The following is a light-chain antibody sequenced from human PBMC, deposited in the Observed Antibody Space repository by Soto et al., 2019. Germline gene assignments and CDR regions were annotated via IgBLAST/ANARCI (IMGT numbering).Light chain of an antibody. CDR3: QQYNSYSRAT. CDR1: QSISSW. CDR2: DAS. J-gene: IGKJ1*01. V-gene: IGKV1-5*01. Sequence: DIQMTQSPSTLSASVGDRVTITCRASQSISSWLAWYQQKPGKAPKLLIYDASSLESGVPSRFSGSGSGTEFTLTISSLQPDDFATYYCQQYNSYSRATFGQGTKVEIK.